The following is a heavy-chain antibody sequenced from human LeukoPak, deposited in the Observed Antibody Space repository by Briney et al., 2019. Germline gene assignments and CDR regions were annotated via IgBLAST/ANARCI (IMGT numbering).Heavy chain of an antibody. Sequence: SETLSLTCIVSGRSISSYSWSWIRQPPGKGLEWVGSIYYSGSPNYNTSLKSRVTISVDTSKNQFSLKLTSVTAADTAVYYCAREKGSGKQLLVDWGQGTLVTVSS. CDR1: GRSISSYS. CDR3: AREKGSGKQLLVD. D-gene: IGHD6-19*01. V-gene: IGHV4-59*12. J-gene: IGHJ4*02. CDR2: IYYSGSP.